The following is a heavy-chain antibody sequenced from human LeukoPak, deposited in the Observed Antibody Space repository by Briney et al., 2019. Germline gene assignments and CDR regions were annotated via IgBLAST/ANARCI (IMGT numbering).Heavy chain of an antibody. Sequence: PGGSLRLSCAASAFTFSSYAMTWVRQAPGKGLDWVSTIGGSGDTTSYADSVRGRFTISRDSSKNTLFLQMNSLRAEDTAIYYCAKAGGAYSSSWYLYFDYWGQGTLVTVPS. D-gene: IGHD6-13*01. CDR3: AKAGGAYSSSWYLYFDY. CDR2: IGGSGDTT. V-gene: IGHV3-23*01. J-gene: IGHJ4*02. CDR1: AFTFSSYA.